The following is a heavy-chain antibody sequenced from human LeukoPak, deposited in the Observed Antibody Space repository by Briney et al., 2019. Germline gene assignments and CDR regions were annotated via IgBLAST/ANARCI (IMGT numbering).Heavy chain of an antibody. D-gene: IGHD6-13*01. Sequence: GGSLRLSCAASGFTFSDYYMSWIRQAPGKGLEWVSAISGSGGSTYYADSVKGRFTISRDNSKNTLYLQMNSLRAEDTAVYYCAKDSSSWYEDYFDYWGQGTLVTVSS. CDR2: ISGSGGST. CDR3: AKDSSSWYEDYFDY. V-gene: IGHV3-23*01. CDR1: GFTFSDYY. J-gene: IGHJ4*02.